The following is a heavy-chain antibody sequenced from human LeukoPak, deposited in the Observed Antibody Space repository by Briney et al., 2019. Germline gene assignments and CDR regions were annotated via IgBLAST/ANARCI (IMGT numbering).Heavy chain of an antibody. V-gene: IGHV1-2*02. CDR3: ARANFLYCSSSTCLFDY. J-gene: IGHJ4*02. CDR2: INPNDGDT. CDR1: GYSFTGYF. Sequence: ASVKVSCKASGYSFTGYFLHWVRQAPGQGFEWMGWINPNDGDTNYAQKFQGRVTMTRDTSISTAHMEVSRLRSDDTAVYYCARANFLYCSSSTCLFDYWGQGTLVTVSS. D-gene: IGHD2-2*01.